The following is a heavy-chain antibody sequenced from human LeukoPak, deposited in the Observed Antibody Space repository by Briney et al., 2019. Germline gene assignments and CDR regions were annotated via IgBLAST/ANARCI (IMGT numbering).Heavy chain of an antibody. V-gene: IGHV3-20*04. CDR1: GFTFSSYS. Sequence: PGGSLRLSCAASGFTFSSYSMNWVRQAPGKGLEWVSGINWNGGSTGYADSVKGRFTISRDNAKNSLYLQMNSLRAEDTALYYCARGGLWIQLWLWDFDYWGQGTLVTVSS. J-gene: IGHJ4*02. CDR3: ARGGLWIQLWLWDFDY. CDR2: INWNGGST. D-gene: IGHD5-18*01.